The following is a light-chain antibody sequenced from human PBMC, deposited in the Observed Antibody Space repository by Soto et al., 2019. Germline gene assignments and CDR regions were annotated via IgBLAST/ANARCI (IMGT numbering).Light chain of an antibody. V-gene: IGKV3D-15*01. CDR1: QSVNIY. J-gene: IGKJ4*01. CDR3: QQYDDWLRLT. CDR2: GAS. Sequence: EIVMTQSPATLSVSPGERVTLSCRASQSVNIYLAWYQQKPGQAPRLLIFGASYRATGIPARFSGSGSGTEFNLPISSLQSEDFAVYFCQQYDDWLRLTFGGGTKVEIK.